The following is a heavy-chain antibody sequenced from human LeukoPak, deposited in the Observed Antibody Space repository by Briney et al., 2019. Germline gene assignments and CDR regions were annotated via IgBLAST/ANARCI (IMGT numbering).Heavy chain of an antibody. CDR2: ISGSGGST. Sequence: GGSLRLTCAASGLTFRTYAMSWVRQAPGKGLEWVSAISGSGGSTYYADSVKGRFTISRDNSKNTLYLQMNSLRAEDTAVYYCAKDNSYYYDSSGYYGGYWGQGTLVTVSS. V-gene: IGHV3-23*01. J-gene: IGHJ4*02. CDR1: GLTFRTYA. D-gene: IGHD3-22*01. CDR3: AKDNSYYYDSSGYYGGY.